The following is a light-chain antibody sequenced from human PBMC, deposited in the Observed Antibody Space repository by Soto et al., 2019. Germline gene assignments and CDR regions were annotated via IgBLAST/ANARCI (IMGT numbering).Light chain of an antibody. CDR3: QHSYSIPWT. V-gene: IGKV1-39*01. CDR1: QSISTY. CDR2: AAS. Sequence: DIQMTQSPSSLSASVGDRVIITCRASQSISTYVNWYQKKPGKGPELLIYAASTLQSGVPSRFSGSGSRTDFTLTISSLQPGDFATYYCQHSYSIPWTFGQGTTVEI. J-gene: IGKJ1*01.